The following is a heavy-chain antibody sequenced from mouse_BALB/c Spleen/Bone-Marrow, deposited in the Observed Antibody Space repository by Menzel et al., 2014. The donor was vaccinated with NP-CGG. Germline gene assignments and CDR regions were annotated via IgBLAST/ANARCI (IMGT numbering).Heavy chain of an antibody. J-gene: IGHJ1*01. CDR2: ISSGGSTI. CDR1: GFTFSSFG. V-gene: IGHV5-17*02. D-gene: IGHD2-14*01. CDR3: ARDRYDEYFDV. Sequence: EVNVVESGGGLVQPGGSRKLSCAASGFTFSSFGMHWVRQAPEKGLEWVAYISSGGSTIYYADTVKGRFTISRDNPKNTLFLQMTSLRSEDTAMYYCARDRYDEYFDVWGAGTTVTVSS.